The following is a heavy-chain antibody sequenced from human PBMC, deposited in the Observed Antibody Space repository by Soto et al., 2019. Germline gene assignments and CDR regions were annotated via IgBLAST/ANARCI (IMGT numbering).Heavy chain of an antibody. CDR1: GFTVNNYA. V-gene: IGHV3-23*01. Sequence: EVQLLESGGGFVQPGGSLRLSCAASGFTVNNYAMVWVRQASGKGLEWVSGISGSGDDTYYADSVKGRFTISRDNSKQSLYLQMNRLGAEHTAVYYFGKGLSYGVFSTVVVWGTGTTVTVSS. J-gene: IGHJ6*04. D-gene: IGHD4-17*01. CDR3: GKGLSYGVFSTVVV. CDR2: ISGSGDDT.